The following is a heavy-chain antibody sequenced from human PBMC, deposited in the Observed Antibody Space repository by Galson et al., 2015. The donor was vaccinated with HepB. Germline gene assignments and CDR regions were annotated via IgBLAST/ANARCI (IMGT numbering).Heavy chain of an antibody. D-gene: IGHD5-12*01. Sequence: SLRLSCAASGFTFSSYSMNWVRQAPGKGLEWVAVISYDGSNKYYADSVKDRFTISRDNSKNTLYLQMNSLRAEDTAVYYCARAEGGYSGYAFDYWGQGTLVTVSS. J-gene: IGHJ4*02. CDR1: GFTFSSYS. CDR2: ISYDGSNK. V-gene: IGHV3-30*03. CDR3: ARAEGGYSGYAFDY.